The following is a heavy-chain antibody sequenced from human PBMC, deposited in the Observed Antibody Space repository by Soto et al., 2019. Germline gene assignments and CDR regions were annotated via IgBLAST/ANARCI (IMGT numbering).Heavy chain of an antibody. CDR1: GGSISSYY. J-gene: IGHJ5*02. Sequence: TLSLTCTVSGGSISSYYWSWIRQPPGKGLEWIGYIYYSGSTNYNPSLKSRVTISVDTSKNQFSLKLSSVTAADAAVYYCAWGGGYCSGGSCYPMFDPWGQGTLVTVS. CDR3: AWGGGYCSGGSCYPMFDP. D-gene: IGHD2-15*01. CDR2: IYYSGST. V-gene: IGHV4-59*01.